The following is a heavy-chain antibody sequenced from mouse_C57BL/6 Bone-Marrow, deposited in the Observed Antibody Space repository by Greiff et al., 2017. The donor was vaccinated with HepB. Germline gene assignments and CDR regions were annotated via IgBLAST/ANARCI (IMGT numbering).Heavy chain of an antibody. J-gene: IGHJ3*01. CDR3: ARKNYGSSYWFAY. CDR1: GFNIKDYY. V-gene: IGHV14-2*01. CDR2: IDPEDGET. D-gene: IGHD1-1*01. Sequence: EVQLQQSGAELVKPGASVKLSCTASGFNIKDYYMHWVKQRTEQGLEWIGRIDPEDGETKYAPKFQGKATMTADTSSNTAYLQLSSLTSEDTAVYYCARKNYGSSYWFAYWGQGTLVTVSA.